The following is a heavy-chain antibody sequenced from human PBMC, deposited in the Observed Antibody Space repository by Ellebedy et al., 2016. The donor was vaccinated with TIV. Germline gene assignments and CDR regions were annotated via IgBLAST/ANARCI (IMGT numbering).Heavy chain of an antibody. D-gene: IGHD2-2*01. J-gene: IGHJ3*02. Sequence: GGSLRLXXAASGFTFRSYGMYWVRQAPGKGLEWVALMWHDGRNIYYGDGVQGRFTISRDNSKNMLYLQMSSLGAGDTAVYYCARTSAPAVERGALDIWGQGTMVTVSS. CDR3: ARTSAPAVERGALDI. V-gene: IGHV3-33*01. CDR1: GFTFRSYG. CDR2: MWHDGRNI.